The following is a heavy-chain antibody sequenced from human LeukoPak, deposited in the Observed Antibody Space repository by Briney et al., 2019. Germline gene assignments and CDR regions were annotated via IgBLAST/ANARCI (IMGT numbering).Heavy chain of an antibody. Sequence: ASVKVSCKASGYTFTSYDINWVRQATGQGLEWMGWMDPNSGNTGYAQKFQGRVTMTRNTSISTAYMGLSSLRSEDTAVYYCARVLRSLYYFDYWGQGTLVTVSS. V-gene: IGHV1-8*01. CDR1: GYTFTSYD. J-gene: IGHJ4*02. D-gene: IGHD2/OR15-2a*01. CDR3: ARVLRSLYYFDY. CDR2: MDPNSGNT.